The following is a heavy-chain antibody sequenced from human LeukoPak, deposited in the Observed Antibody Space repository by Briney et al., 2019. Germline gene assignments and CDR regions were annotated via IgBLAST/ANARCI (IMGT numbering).Heavy chain of an antibody. D-gene: IGHD3-16*01. J-gene: IGHJ4*02. Sequence: SETLSLTCTVSGGSISSSSYYWGWIRQPPGKGLEWIGSIYYSGSTYYNPSLKSRVTISVDTSKNQFSLKLSSVTATDTAVYYCARNFRGADYWGQGTLVTVSS. V-gene: IGHV4-39*01. CDR2: IYYSGST. CDR3: ARNFRGADY. CDR1: GGSISSSSYY.